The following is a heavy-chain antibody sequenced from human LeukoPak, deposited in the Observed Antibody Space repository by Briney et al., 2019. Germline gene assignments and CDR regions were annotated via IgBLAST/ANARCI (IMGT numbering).Heavy chain of an antibody. D-gene: IGHD3-3*01. CDR1: GGSISSSSYY. CDR2: IYYSGST. J-gene: IGHJ4*02. CDR3: ARHSAYYDFWSGYSIFDY. Sequence: PSETLSLTCTVSGGSISSSSYYWGWIRQPPGKGLEWIGSIYYSGSTHYNPSLKSRVTISVDTSKNQFSLKLSSVTAADTAVYYCARHSAYYDFWSGYSIFDYWGQGTLVTVSS. V-gene: IGHV4-39*01.